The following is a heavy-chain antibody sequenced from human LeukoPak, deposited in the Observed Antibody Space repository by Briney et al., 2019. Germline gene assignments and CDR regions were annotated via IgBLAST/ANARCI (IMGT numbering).Heavy chain of an antibody. CDR2: IGTAYDT. V-gene: IGHV3-13*01. Sequence: GGSLRLSCVASGFTFSSYDMHWVRQGTGKGLEWVSAIGTAYDTYYAGSVKGRFTISRENAENSLYLQMNSLRAGDTAVYYCARLLGYSYGNDAFDTWGQGTMVTVSS. J-gene: IGHJ3*02. CDR3: ARLLGYSYGNDAFDT. D-gene: IGHD5-18*01. CDR1: GFTFSSYD.